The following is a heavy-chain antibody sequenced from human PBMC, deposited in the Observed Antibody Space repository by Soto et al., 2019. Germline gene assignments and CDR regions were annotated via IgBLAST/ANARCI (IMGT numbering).Heavy chain of an antibody. CDR1: GGTFSSYA. CDR2: IIPIFGTA. V-gene: IGHV1-69*13. CDR3: ARVHDSSGYPEHSPYYYGMDV. Sequence: SVKVSCKASGGTFSSYAISWVRQAPGQGLEWMGGIIPIFGTANYAQKFQGRVTITADESTSTAYMELSSLRSEDTAVYYCARVHDSSGYPEHSPYYYGMDVWGQGTTVTVS. J-gene: IGHJ6*02. D-gene: IGHD3-22*01.